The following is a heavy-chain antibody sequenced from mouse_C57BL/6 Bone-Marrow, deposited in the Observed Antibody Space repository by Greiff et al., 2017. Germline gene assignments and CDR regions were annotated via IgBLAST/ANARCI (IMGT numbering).Heavy chain of an antibody. V-gene: IGHV5-17*01. CDR2: ISSGSSTI. CDR1: GFTFSDYG. CDR3: ARNDYYDYYIDY. J-gene: IGHJ2*01. Sequence: EVQGVESGGGLVKPGGSLKLSCAASGFTFSDYGMHWVRQAPEKGLEWVAYISSGSSTIYYADTVKGRFTLSRDNARNTLYLQMTSLRSDDTAMYYCARNDYYDYYIDYWGQGTTLTVSS. D-gene: IGHD2-4*01.